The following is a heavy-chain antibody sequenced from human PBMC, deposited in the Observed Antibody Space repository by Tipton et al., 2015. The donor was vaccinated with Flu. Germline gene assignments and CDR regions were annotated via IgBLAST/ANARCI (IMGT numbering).Heavy chain of an antibody. V-gene: IGHV4-34*01. Sequence: LRLSCAVYGGFFSGYYWSWIRQPPGRGLEWIGEINHSGSTNYNPSLKSRVTISVDTSKNQFSLKLSSVTAADTAVYYCARVGSAAAGTNWGQGTLVTVSS. CDR3: ARVGSAAAGTN. CDR2: INHSGST. CDR1: GGFFSGYY. D-gene: IGHD6-13*01. J-gene: IGHJ4*02.